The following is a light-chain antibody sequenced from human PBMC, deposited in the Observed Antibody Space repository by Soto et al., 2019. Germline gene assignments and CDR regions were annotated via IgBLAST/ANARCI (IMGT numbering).Light chain of an antibody. J-gene: IGLJ1*01. V-gene: IGLV1-36*01. CDR2: YDD. Sequence: QSVLXQPPSVSEAPRQRVTISCSGSSSNIGNNAVNWYQQLPGKAPKLLIYYDDLLPSGVSDRFSGSKSGTSASLAISGLQSEDEADYYCAAWDDSLNGRYVFGTGTKVT. CDR3: AAWDDSLNGRYV. CDR1: SSNIGNNA.